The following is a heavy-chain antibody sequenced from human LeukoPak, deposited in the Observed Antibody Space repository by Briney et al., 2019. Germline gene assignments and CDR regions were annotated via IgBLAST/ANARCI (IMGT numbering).Heavy chain of an antibody. CDR2: INPNSGGT. CDR3: ARGPKPYDYLWGSYRF. CDR1: GYTFTGYY. D-gene: IGHD3-16*02. Sequence: GASVKVSCKASGYTFTGYYMHWVRQAPGQGLEWMGWINPNSGGTNYAQKFQGRVTMTRDTSISTAYMELSRLRSDDTAVYYCARGPKPYDYLWGSYRFWGQGTLVNVSS. J-gene: IGHJ4*02. V-gene: IGHV1-2*02.